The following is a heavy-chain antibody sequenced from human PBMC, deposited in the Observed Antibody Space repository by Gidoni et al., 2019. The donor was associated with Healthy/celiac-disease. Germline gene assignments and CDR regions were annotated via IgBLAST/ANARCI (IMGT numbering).Heavy chain of an antibody. CDR2: ISYDGSNK. J-gene: IGHJ1*01. D-gene: IGHD2-21*01. V-gene: IGHV3-30*18. CDR1: GFTFSSYG. Sequence: QVQLVESGGGVVEPGRSLRLYCAASGFTFSSYGMHGVRQAPGKGLEWVAVISYDGSNKYYADSVTGRFTISRDNSKNTLYLQMNSLRAEDTAVYYCAKASGGDSGWGQGTLVTVSS. CDR3: AKASGGDSG.